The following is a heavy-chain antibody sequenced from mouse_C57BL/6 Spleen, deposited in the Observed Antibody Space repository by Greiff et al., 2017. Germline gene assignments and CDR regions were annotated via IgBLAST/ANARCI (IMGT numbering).Heavy chain of an antibody. CDR1: GYTFTDYY. D-gene: IGHD2-3*01. J-gene: IGHJ4*01. CDR3: ARCEVYDGYYDAMDY. CDR2: INTNNGGT. Sequence: VQLQQSGPELVKPGASVKISCKASGYTFTDYYMNWVKQSHGKSLEWIGDINTNNGGTSYNQKFKGTATFTVDKSSSTAYMEHRSLTSEDSAVYDCARCEVYDGYYDAMDYWGQGTSVTVSS. V-gene: IGHV1-26*01.